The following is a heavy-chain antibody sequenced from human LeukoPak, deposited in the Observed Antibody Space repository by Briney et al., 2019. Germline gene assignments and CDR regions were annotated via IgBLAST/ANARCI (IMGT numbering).Heavy chain of an antibody. J-gene: IGHJ5*02. CDR3: ARGRLVRGVIDWFDP. D-gene: IGHD3-10*01. Sequence: ASVKVSCKASGYTFTGYYMHWVRQAPGQGLEWMGRINPNSGGTNYAQKFQGRVTMTRDTPISTAYMELSRLRSDDTAVYYCARGRLVRGVIDWFDPWGQGTLVTVSS. CDR2: INPNSGGT. CDR1: GYTFTGYY. V-gene: IGHV1-2*06.